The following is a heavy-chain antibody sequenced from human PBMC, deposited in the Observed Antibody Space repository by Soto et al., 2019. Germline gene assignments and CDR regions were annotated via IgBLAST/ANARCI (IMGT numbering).Heavy chain of an antibody. J-gene: IGHJ3*02. V-gene: IGHV4-34*01. CDR2: INHSGST. Sequence: PSETLSLTCPVYGGSCSGYYWSWICQPPGKGLEWIGKINHSGSTNYNPSLKSRVTISVDTCKNQFSLKLSSVTAADTALYYCARRGDFSDTSGDAFDIWGQGAMVTVSS. CDR3: ARRGDFSDTSGDAFDI. CDR1: GGSCSGYY. D-gene: IGHD3-22*01.